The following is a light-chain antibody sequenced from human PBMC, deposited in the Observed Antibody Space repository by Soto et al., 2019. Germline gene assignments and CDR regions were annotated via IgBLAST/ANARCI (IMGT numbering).Light chain of an antibody. CDR1: SSNIGAGHY. CDR3: QSFDTSLSASV. V-gene: IGLV1-40*01. CDR2: GNR. J-gene: IGLJ2*01. Sequence: QLVLTQPPSVSGAPGQRVTISCTGSSSNIGAGHYVHWYQQLPGTVPKLLIFGNRDRPSGVPDRFSGSKSGTSASLAIAGLQAEDEADYYCQSFDTSLSASVFGGGTKVTVL.